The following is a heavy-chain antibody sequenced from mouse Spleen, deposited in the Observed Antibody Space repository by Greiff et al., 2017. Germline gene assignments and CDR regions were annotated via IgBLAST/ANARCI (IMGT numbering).Heavy chain of an antibody. Sequence: EVQLQQSGAELVRPGASVKLSCTASGFNIKDDYMHWVKQRPEQGLEWIGWIDPENGDTEYASKFQGKATITADTSSNTAYLQLSSLTSEDTAVYYCTKWGYFDYWGQGTTLTVSS. D-gene: IGHD1-3*01. CDR3: TKWGYFDY. CDR1: GFNIKDDY. CDR2: IDPENGDT. J-gene: IGHJ2*01. V-gene: IGHV14-4*01.